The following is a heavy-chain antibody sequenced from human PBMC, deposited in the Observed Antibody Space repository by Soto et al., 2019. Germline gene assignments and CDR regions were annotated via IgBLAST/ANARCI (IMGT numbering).Heavy chain of an antibody. V-gene: IGHV1-18*01. CDR1: GYTFPSYG. CDR3: ERSHYYTDTEKSWFDS. Sequence: QVQLVQSGSEMKKPGASLKVSCKASGYTFPSYGISWVRLAPGQGLEWMAWISGYNGKTSYAQKFQGRVTMTTDTPTNTAYMELRSLRSDDTAVYYCERSHYYTDTEKSWFDSWGQGTLVTVSS. J-gene: IGHJ5*01. D-gene: IGHD3-3*01. CDR2: ISGYNGKT.